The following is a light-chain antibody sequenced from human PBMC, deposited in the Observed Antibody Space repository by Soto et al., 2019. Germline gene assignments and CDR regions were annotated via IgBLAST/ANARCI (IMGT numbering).Light chain of an antibody. V-gene: IGLV1-40*01. CDR2: DND. CDR1: SSNIGAGYD. CDR3: QSYDTRLSGSV. Sequence: QSVLTQPPSVSGAPGQRVTISCTGSSSNIGAGYDIHWYQQLPGTAPKLLIYDNDNRPSGVPDRFSGSKSGTSASLAITGLQAEDEADYYCQSYDTRLSGSVFGTGTKGTVL. J-gene: IGLJ1*01.